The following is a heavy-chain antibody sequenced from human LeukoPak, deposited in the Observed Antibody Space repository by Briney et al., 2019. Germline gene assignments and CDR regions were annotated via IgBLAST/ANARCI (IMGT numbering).Heavy chain of an antibody. CDR1: GFTFSSYA. Sequence: GVSLRLSCAASGFTFSSYAMSWLRQAPGKGLEWVASISGSGANTYYADSVKGRFTISRDNSKNTLYLQMNSLRAEDTAVYYCAKAPPIAVAGRLYYYYYMDVWGKGTTVTVSS. CDR3: AKAPPIAVAGRLYYYYYMDV. CDR2: ISGSGANT. J-gene: IGHJ6*03. D-gene: IGHD6-19*01. V-gene: IGHV3-23*01.